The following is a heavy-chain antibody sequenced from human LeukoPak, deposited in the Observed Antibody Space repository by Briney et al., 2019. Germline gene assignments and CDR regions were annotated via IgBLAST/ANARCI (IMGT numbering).Heavy chain of an antibody. V-gene: IGHV1-18*01. D-gene: IGHD1/OR15-1a*01. CDR3: ARDQQQGDHYSFYYMDF. J-gene: IGHJ6*03. Sequence: ASVKVSCKGIGYTFSNHGITWVRQAPGQGLEWIGWISPHKGNTNYQQRLQGRLILTTDASTSTAYMDLRDLRSDDTAIYYCARDQQQGDHYSFYYMDFWGEGTTVIDSS. CDR1: GYTFSNHG. CDR2: ISPHKGNT.